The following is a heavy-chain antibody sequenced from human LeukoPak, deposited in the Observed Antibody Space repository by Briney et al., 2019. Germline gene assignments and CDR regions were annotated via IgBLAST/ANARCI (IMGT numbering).Heavy chain of an antibody. Sequence: GGSLRLSCAASGFTFSSYGMHWVRQAPGKGLEWVAVISYDGSNKYYADSVKGRFTISRDNSKNTLYLQMNSLRSDDTAVYYCASSPYDILTEYYFDYWGQGTLVTVSS. V-gene: IGHV3-30*03. CDR3: ASSPYDILTEYYFDY. CDR1: GFTFSSYG. D-gene: IGHD3-9*01. CDR2: ISYDGSNK. J-gene: IGHJ4*02.